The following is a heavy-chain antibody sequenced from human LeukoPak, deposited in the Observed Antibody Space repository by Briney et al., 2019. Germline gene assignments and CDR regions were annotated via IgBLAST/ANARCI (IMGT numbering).Heavy chain of an antibody. V-gene: IGHV3-30*18. J-gene: IGHJ4*02. CDR2: ISYDGSNK. CDR3: AKDWIGYCSGGSCYDLDY. Sequence: GRSLRLSCAASGFTLSSYGMHWVRQAPGKGLEWVAVISYDGSNKYYADSVKGRFTISRDNSKNTLYLQMNSLRAEDTAVYYCAKDWIGYCSGGSCYDLDYWGQGTLVTVSS. CDR1: GFTLSSYG. D-gene: IGHD2-15*01.